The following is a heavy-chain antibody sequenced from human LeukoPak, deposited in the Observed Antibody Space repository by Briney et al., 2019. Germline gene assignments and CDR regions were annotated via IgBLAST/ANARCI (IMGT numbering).Heavy chain of an antibody. J-gene: IGHJ4*02. D-gene: IGHD3-9*01. V-gene: IGHV4-34*01. CDR2: INHSGST. CDR1: GESFTTFY. Sequence: SETLSLTCAVYGESFTTFYWGWIRQPPGKGLEWIGEINHSGSTNYNPSLKSRVTISVDTSKNQFSLKLSSVTAADTAVYYCARQLYYDILTGYYTFDYWGQGTLVTVSS. CDR3: ARQLYYDILTGYYTFDY.